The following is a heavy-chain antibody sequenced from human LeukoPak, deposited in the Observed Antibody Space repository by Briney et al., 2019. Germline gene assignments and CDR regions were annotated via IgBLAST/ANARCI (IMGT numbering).Heavy chain of an antibody. D-gene: IGHD3-10*01. J-gene: IGHJ4*02. CDR3: ARELKLVY. CDR1: GFTFDDYA. V-gene: IGHV3-9*01. CDR2: ISWNSGSI. Sequence: GGSLRLSCAASGFTFDDYATHWVRQAPGKGLEWVSHISWNSGSITYADSVKGRFTISRDNAKNSLYLQMNSLRAEDTAVYYCARELKLVYWGQGTLVTVSS.